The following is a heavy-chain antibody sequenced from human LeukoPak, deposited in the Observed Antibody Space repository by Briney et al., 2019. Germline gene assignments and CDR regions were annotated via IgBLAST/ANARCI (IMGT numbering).Heavy chain of an antibody. D-gene: IGHD3-22*01. J-gene: IGHJ3*02. CDR1: GGSFSGYY. CDR2: INHSGST. V-gene: IGHV4-34*01. Sequence: SETLSLTCAVYGGSFSGYYWSWIRQPPGKGLEWIGEINHSGSTNYNPSLKSRVTISVDTSKNQFSLKLSSVTAADTAVYYCASHYYDSSGYISGAFNIWGQGTMVTVSS. CDR3: ASHYYDSSGYISGAFNI.